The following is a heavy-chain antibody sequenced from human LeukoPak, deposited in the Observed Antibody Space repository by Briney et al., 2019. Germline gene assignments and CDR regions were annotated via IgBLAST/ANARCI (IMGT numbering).Heavy chain of an antibody. J-gene: IGHJ2*01. CDR3: AKDLRGPAAGTWYFDL. CDR2: ITGSGDTT. D-gene: IGHD6-13*01. Sequence: GGSLRLSCAASKLTISSYSMGWVRQAPGKGLEWVSAITGSGDTTYSSDSVKGRFTISRDNPKNTLYLQMNSLTAEDTALYYCAKDLRGPAAGTWYFDLWGRGTLVTVSS. CDR1: KLTISSYS. V-gene: IGHV3-23*01.